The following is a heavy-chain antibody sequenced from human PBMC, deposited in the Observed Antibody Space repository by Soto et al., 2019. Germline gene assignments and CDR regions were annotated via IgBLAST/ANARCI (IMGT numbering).Heavy chain of an antibody. V-gene: IGHV4-30-4*01. CDR3: ARGRYCLTGRCFPNWFDS. Sequence: SETLSLTFSVSGDSISNLDYFWAWIRQPPGQALEYIGYIYKSATTYYNPSFESRVAISVDTSKSQFSLNVTSVTAADTAVYFCARGRYCLTGRCFPNWFDSWGQGALVTVSS. D-gene: IGHD7-27*01. CDR2: IYKSATT. CDR1: GDSISNLDYF. J-gene: IGHJ5*01.